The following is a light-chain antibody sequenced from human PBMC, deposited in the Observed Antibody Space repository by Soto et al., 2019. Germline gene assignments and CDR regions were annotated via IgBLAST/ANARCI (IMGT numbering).Light chain of an antibody. CDR2: DVS. Sequence: QSALTQPASVSGSPGQSITISCTGTSSDVGGYNYVSWYQHHPGKAPKLMSYDVSNRPSGVSSRFSGSKSGNTASLTISGLQAEDEADYYCSSYTSSSTYVFGTGTKLTVL. V-gene: IGLV2-14*03. CDR1: SSDVGGYNY. J-gene: IGLJ1*01. CDR3: SSYTSSSTYV.